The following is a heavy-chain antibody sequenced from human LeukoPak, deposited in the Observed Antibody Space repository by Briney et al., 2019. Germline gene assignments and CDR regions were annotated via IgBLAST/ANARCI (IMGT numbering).Heavy chain of an antibody. V-gene: IGHV4-30-2*01. CDR3: ARELWFVNAPGSWFDP. J-gene: IGHJ5*02. CDR1: GDSISSGDYS. Sequence: PSETLSLTCAVSGDSISSGDYSWSWIRQPSGKDLEWIGYIFHSGSSYYNPSLKSRVTISVDKSKNQFSLGLTSVTAADTAVYYCARELWFVNAPGSWFDPWGQGTLVTVSS. CDR2: IFHSGSS. D-gene: IGHD3-10*01.